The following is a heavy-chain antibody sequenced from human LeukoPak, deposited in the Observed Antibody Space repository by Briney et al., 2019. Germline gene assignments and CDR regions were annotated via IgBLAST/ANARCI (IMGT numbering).Heavy chain of an antibody. D-gene: IGHD2-15*01. V-gene: IGHV3-11*01. CDR1: GFTFSDYY. CDR2: ISSSGSTI. J-gene: IGHJ4*02. CDR3: AKTTRGYCSGGSCYGLDY. Sequence: GGSLRLSCAASGFTFSDYYMSWIRQAPGKGLEWVSYISSSGSTIYYADSVKGRFTISRDNSKNTLYLQMNSLRAEDTAVYYCAKTTRGYCSGGSCYGLDYWGQGTLVTVSS.